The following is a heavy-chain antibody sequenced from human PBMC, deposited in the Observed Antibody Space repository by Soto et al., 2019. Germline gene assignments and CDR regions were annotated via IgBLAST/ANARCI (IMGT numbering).Heavy chain of an antibody. CDR3: AKNGYCRGTNCYAPFEP. D-gene: IGHD2-2*01. Sequence: EAQLLESGGGLVQPGGSLRLSCAASGFTFSTYAMSWVRQAPGKGLDWVSSISSSGDSTKYADSVKGRFTISRDNSKNTLYLQMNNLRAADTAIYYCAKNGYCRGTNCYAPFEPWGQGTLVTVSS. J-gene: IGHJ5*02. CDR2: ISSSGDST. V-gene: IGHV3-23*01. CDR1: GFTFSTYA.